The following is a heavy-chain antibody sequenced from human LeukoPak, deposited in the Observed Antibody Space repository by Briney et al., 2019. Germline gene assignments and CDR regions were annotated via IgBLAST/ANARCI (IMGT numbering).Heavy chain of an antibody. CDR1: GFTFSDYY. CDR3: AKAGEMATIRSRFDY. D-gene: IGHD5-24*01. Sequence: GGSLRLSCAASGFTFSDYYMSWIRQAPGKGLEWVSYISGSGSTIYYADSVKGRFTISRDNSKNTLYLQMNSLRAEGTAVYYCAKAGEMATIRSRFDYWGQGTLVTVSS. CDR2: ISGSGSTI. V-gene: IGHV3-11*01. J-gene: IGHJ4*02.